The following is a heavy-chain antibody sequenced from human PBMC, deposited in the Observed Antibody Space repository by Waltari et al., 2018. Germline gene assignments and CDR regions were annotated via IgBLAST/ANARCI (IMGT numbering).Heavy chain of an antibody. Sequence: QVQLVQSGAAVKTPGSSVQVSCTASAGTFSSCAISWVGQAPGQGLEWMGGIIPIFGTANYAQKFQGRVTITTDESTSTAYMELSSLRSEDTAVYYCARSGAAAGTRAFDIWGQGTMVTVSS. CDR2: IIPIFGTA. D-gene: IGHD6-13*01. J-gene: IGHJ3*02. V-gene: IGHV1-69*05. CDR1: AGTFSSCA. CDR3: ARSGAAAGTRAFDI.